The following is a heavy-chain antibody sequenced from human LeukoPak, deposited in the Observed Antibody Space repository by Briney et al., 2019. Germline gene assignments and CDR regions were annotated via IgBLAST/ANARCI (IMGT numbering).Heavy chain of an antibody. CDR2: IKQGGSEK. CDR3: ARSDYYDSSGNFYFDY. Sequence: GESLRLSCTVSGFTFSSYWMSWVRQAPGKGLEWVANIKQGGSEKNYVDSVKGRFTISRDNAKNSLYLQMNSLRAEDTAVYYCARSDYYDSSGNFYFDYWGQGTLVTVSS. D-gene: IGHD3-22*01. V-gene: IGHV3-7*01. J-gene: IGHJ4*02. CDR1: GFTFSSYW.